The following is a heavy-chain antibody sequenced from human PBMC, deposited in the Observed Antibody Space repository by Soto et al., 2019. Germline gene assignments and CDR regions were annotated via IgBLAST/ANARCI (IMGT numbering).Heavy chain of an antibody. CDR1: GYTFTGYY. CDR3: ARARGNWFDP. J-gene: IGHJ5*02. D-gene: IGHD1-26*01. V-gene: IGHV1-2*04. CDR2: INPNSGGT. Sequence: ASGKVSCKASGYTFTGYYLHWVRQAPGQGLEWMGWINPNSGGTNYAQKFQGWVTMTRDTSISTAYMELSRLRSDDTAVYYCARARGNWFDPWGQGTLVTVSS.